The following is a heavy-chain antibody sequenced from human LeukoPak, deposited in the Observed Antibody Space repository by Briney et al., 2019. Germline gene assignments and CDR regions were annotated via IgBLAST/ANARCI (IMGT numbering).Heavy chain of an antibody. CDR2: ITRGGST. D-gene: IGHD3-10*01. Sequence: PGGSLRLACAASGFTLTTYGMSWVRQAPGKGLEWVSGITRGGSTYYADSVKGRFTISRDNSKNTLYLQMNSLRAEDTAVYYCAKESNRRGSGSPFDYWGQGTLVTVSS. CDR3: AKESNRRGSGSPFDY. V-gene: IGHV3-23*01. J-gene: IGHJ4*02. CDR1: GFTLTTYG.